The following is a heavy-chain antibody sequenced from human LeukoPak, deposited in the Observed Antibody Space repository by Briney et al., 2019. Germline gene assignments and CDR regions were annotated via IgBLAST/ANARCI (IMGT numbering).Heavy chain of an antibody. J-gene: IGHJ2*01. CDR2: IFYSGST. CDR1: GGSIRGYY. Sequence: PSETLSLTCTVSGGSIRGYYWSWIRQPPGKGLEWIGYIFYSGSTNYNPSLRSRVTISVDTSKNQFSLKLSSVTAADTAVYYCARTTYYYDSSLGYFDLWGRGTLVTVSS. CDR3: ARTTYYYDSSLGYFDL. D-gene: IGHD3-22*01. V-gene: IGHV4-59*01.